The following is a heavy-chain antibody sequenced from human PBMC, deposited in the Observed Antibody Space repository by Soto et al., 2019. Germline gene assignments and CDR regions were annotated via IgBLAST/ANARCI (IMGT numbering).Heavy chain of an antibody. D-gene: IGHD7-27*01. Sequence: GGSLRLSCAASGFTFSSYGMHWVRQAPGKGLEWVAVISYDGSNKYYADSVKGRFTISRDNSKNTLYLQMNSLRAEDTAVYYCAKGSGDRDYAFDIWGQGTMVTVSS. CDR2: ISYDGSNK. CDR1: GFTFSSYG. CDR3: AKGSGDRDYAFDI. J-gene: IGHJ3*02. V-gene: IGHV3-30*18.